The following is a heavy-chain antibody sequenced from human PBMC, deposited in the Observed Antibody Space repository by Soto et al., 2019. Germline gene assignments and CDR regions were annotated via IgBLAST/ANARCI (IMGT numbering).Heavy chain of an antibody. D-gene: IGHD2-15*01. CDR2: IYYSGST. CDR1: GGSISSSSYY. V-gene: IGHV4-39*01. CDR3: ARHTPAISISDH. J-gene: IGHJ4*02. Sequence: SETLSLTCTVSGGSISSSSYYWGWIRQPPGKGLEWIGSIYYSGSTYYNPSLKSRVTISVDTSKIQFSLKLSSVTAAVTAVYYCARHTPAISISDHWGQGTLVTVPQ.